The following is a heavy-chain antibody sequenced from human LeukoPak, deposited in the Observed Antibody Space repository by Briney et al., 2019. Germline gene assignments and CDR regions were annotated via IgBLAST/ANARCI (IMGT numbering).Heavy chain of an antibody. V-gene: IGHV1-2*02. D-gene: IGHD3-22*01. CDR1: GYTFTGYY. J-gene: IGHJ4*02. CDR3: ARVLAYYYDSSSDY. Sequence: ASVKVSCKASGYTFTGYYMHWVRQAPGQGLEWIGWINPNSGGTNYAQKFQGRVTMTRDTSISTAYMELSRLRSDDTAVYYCARVLAYYYDSSSDYWGQGTLVTVSS. CDR2: INPNSGGT.